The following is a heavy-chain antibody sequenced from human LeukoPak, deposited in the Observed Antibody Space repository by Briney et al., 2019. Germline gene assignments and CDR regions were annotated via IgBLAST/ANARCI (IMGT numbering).Heavy chain of an antibody. CDR2: IFYSGST. CDR1: GGSISSSSYY. Sequence: PSETLSLTCTVSGGSISSSSYYWGWIRQPPGKGLEWIGYIFYSGSTKYNPSLKSRVSISVDMSRSQFSLKLNSVTAADTAVYYCTRVSVYGYSDYWGQGTLVTVSS. D-gene: IGHD2/OR15-2a*01. V-gene: IGHV4-61*05. CDR3: TRVSVYGYSDY. J-gene: IGHJ4*02.